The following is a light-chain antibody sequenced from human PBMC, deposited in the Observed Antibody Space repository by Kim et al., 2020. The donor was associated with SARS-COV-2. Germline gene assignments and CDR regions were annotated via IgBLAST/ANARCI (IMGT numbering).Light chain of an antibody. CDR2: EVH. J-gene: IGLJ3*02. V-gene: IGLV2-8*01. CDR3: SSYAGSDTWV. CDR1: SSDVGGDDY. Sequence: GPAVTISTTGTSSDVGGDDYDSQYQQRPGGAPKLMIYEVHRRPAGVPSRCSGATSGNMASLTVSGLQAEDEADYHCSSYAGSDTWVFGGGTRLTVL.